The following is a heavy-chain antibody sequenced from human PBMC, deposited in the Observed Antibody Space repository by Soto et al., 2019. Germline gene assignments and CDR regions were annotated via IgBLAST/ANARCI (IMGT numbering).Heavy chain of an antibody. V-gene: IGHV1-69*01. CDR3: ASPLPSCGGDCTYYYGMDV. CDR2: IIPIFGTA. D-gene: IGHD2-21*02. Sequence: QVQLVQSGAEVQKPGSSVKVSCKASGGTFSSYAISWVRQAPGQGLEWMGGIIPIFGTANYAKKIQGRVTITADESTSTAYMELSSLRSEDTAVYYCASPLPSCGGDCTYYYGMDVWGQGTTVTVSS. J-gene: IGHJ6*02. CDR1: GGTFSSYA.